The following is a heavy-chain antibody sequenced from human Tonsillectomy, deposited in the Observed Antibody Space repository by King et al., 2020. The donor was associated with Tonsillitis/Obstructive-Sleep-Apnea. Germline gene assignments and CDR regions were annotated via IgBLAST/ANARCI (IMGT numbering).Heavy chain of an antibody. V-gene: IGHV4-34*01. CDR2: IDHRRNI. CDR3: AIVGEDVETSGEYYFDY. Sequence: VQLQQWGAGLLKPSETLSLTCGVYGQSLSGYYWTWIRQSPGKGLEWIGEIDHRRNIHYNPSLEGRVTISIDMSKNQLSLMLTSLTAADAAVYYCAIVGEDVETSGEYYFDYWGLGTLGTVSA. J-gene: IGHJ4*02. CDR1: GQSLSGYY. D-gene: IGHD3-10*01.